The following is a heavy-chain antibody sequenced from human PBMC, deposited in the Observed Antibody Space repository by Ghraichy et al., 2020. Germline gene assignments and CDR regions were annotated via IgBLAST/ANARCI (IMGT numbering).Heavy chain of an antibody. V-gene: IGHV4-34*01. J-gene: IGHJ4*02. CDR1: GGSFSGYY. D-gene: IGHD6-13*01. CDR3: ARHVPAGYSSSWYPGGGNLRVGWDY. CDR2: INHSGST. Sequence: SETLSLTCGVYGGSFSGYYWSWIRQPPGKGLEWIGEINHSGSTNYNPSLKSRVTISVDTSKNQFSLKLISVTAADTAVYYCARHVPAGYSSSWYPGGGNLRVGWDYWGQGTLVTVSS.